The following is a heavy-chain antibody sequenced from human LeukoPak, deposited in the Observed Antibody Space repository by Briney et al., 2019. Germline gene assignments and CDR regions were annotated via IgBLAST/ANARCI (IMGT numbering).Heavy chain of an antibody. V-gene: IGHV3-7*01. J-gene: IGHJ3*02. CDR1: GFTFSSHH. CDR3: ARDVLKTKDAFDI. Sequence: HAGGSLRLSCVASGFTFSSHHMNWVRQTPGKGLESVATIKPDGSEKYYMDSVKGRFTISRDNAKNSLYLQMNSLRAEDTAVYYCARDVLKTKDAFDIWGQGTMVTVSS. CDR2: IKPDGSEK. D-gene: IGHD1/OR15-1a*01.